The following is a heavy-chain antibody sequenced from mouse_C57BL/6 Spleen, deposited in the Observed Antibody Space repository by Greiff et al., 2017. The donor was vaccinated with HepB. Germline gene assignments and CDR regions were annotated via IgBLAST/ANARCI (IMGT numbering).Heavy chain of an antibody. J-gene: IGHJ4*01. CDR1: GFTFNTYA. D-gene: IGHD1-1*01. CDR2: IRSKSSNYAT. CDR3: VRVPTVVAGGYAMDY. V-gene: IGHV10-3*01. Sequence: DVMLVESGGGLVQPKGSLKLSCAASGFTFNTYAMHWVRQAPGKGLEWVARIRSKSSNYATYYADSVKDRFTISRDDSQSMLYLQMNNLKTEDTAMYYCVRVPTVVAGGYAMDYWGQGTSVTVSS.